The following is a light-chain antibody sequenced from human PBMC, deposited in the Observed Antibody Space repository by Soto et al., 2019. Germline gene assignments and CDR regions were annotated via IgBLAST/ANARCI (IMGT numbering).Light chain of an antibody. CDR2: DAS. CDR1: QRISTN. Sequence: IVMTQSPDTLSVSPGEGATLSCRASQRISTNLAWYQQRPGQAPRLLIYDASTRATGIPARFSGSGSGTECTLTISSLQSEDSAVYYCQQSHNRPSFGPGTKVEIK. J-gene: IGKJ3*01. CDR3: QQSHNRPS. V-gene: IGKV3D-15*01.